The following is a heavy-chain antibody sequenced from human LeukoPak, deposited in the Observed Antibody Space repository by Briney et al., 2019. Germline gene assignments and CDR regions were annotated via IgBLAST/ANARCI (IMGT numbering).Heavy chain of an antibody. CDR3: ASGYSKYYYYMDV. CDR2: ISAYNGNT. CDR1: GYTFTSYG. D-gene: IGHD6-13*01. Sequence: ASVKVSCKASGYTFTSYGISWVRQAPGQGLEWMGWISAYNGNTNYAQKLQGRVTMTTDTSTSTAYTELRSLRSDDTAVYYCASGYSKYYYYMDVWGKGTTVTVSS. V-gene: IGHV1-18*01. J-gene: IGHJ6*03.